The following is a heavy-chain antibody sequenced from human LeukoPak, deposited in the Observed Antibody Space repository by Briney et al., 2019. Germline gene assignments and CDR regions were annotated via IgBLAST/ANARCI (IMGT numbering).Heavy chain of an antibody. V-gene: IGHV4-39*07. CDR1: GGSISSSDYY. D-gene: IGHD3-10*01. CDR3: VRGSGGSGVYYLHYFDF. J-gene: IGHJ4*02. CDR2: IFYSGTT. Sequence: SETLSLTCTVSGGSISSSDYYWGWIRQPPGKGLEWIGSIFYSGTTYYNPSLESRVTISVDTSKNQFSLKLSSVTAADTAVYYCVRGSGGSGVYYLHYFDFWGQGTLVNVSS.